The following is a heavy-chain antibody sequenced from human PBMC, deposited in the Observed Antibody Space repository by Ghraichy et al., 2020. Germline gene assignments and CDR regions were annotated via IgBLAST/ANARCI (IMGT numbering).Heavy chain of an antibody. CDR2: VTAYNGDT. V-gene: IGHV1-18*04. CDR1: GYTFKSYS. CDR3: VRDPYSGYDSRDY. D-gene: IGHD5-12*01. J-gene: IGHJ4*02. Sequence: ASVKVSCKASGYTFKSYSISWVRQAPGQGLEWMGWVTAYNGDTNYAQKFQDRVTMTTETSTNTAYMELRSLRYDDSAIYYCVRDPYSGYDSRDYWGQGTLVTFSS.